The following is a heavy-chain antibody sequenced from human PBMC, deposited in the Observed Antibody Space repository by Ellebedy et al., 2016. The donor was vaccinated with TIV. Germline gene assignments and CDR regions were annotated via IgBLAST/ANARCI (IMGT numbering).Heavy chain of an antibody. Sequence: SETLSLTCSVSGGSITSSGYYWTWIRQPPGKGLEWIGTIYYSGSTYYNPSLKRRVTISRDTSKNQFSLRQTSVTGADTAMYYCARAMGDTFEAFYIWGQGTLVTVSS. CDR2: IYYSGST. V-gene: IGHV4-39*01. J-gene: IGHJ3*02. CDR3: ARAMGDTFEAFYI. D-gene: IGHD3-16*01. CDR1: GGSITSSGYY.